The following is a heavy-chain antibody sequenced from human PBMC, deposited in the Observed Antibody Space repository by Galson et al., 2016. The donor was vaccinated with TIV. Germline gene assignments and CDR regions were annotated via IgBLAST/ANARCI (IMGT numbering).Heavy chain of an antibody. J-gene: IGHJ6*02. D-gene: IGHD3-3*01. Sequence: QSGAEVKKPGESLKIACKTSGYKFSTYWMSWVRQMPGKGPEWVGHIYPGDSDTRYSPSSQGHVTISADKSIDTAYLQWGSLKASDSAIYYCARHGYDFWNGQDYVFYGMDGWGQGTTVIVSS. CDR1: GYKFSTYW. CDR2: IYPGDSDT. CDR3: ARHGYDFWNGQDYVFYGMDG. V-gene: IGHV5-51*01.